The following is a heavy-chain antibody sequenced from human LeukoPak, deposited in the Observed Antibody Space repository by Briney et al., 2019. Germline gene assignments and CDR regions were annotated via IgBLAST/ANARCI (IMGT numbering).Heavy chain of an antibody. J-gene: IGHJ4*02. V-gene: IGHV3-21*01. D-gene: IGHD4-23*01. CDR1: GFTFSSYS. Sequence: GGSLRLSCAASGFTFSSYSMNWVRQAPGKGLEWVSSISSSSSYIYYADSVKGRFTISRDNAKNSLYLQMNSLRADDTAVYYCARTPDAWDYGGNTNYFDYWGQGTLVTVSS. CDR3: ARTPDAWDYGGNTNYFDY. CDR2: ISSSSSYI.